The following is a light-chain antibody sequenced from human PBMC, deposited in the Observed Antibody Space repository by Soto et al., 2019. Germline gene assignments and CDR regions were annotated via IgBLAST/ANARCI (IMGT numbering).Light chain of an antibody. CDR1: QDISNN. Sequence: DIQMTQSPSSLSASVGDRVTITCQASQDISNNLHWYQVKPGKAPKLLIYDASNVETGVPSRFSGSGSGTDVTFTINSLQPEDVATYYCQQYDELPRTFGQGTKLQIK. J-gene: IGKJ2*01. CDR2: DAS. CDR3: QQYDELPRT. V-gene: IGKV1-33*01.